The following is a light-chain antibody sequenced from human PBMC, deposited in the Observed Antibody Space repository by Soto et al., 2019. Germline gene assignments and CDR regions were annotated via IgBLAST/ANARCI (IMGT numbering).Light chain of an antibody. CDR3: QKYKSAPYT. V-gene: IGKV1-27*01. J-gene: IGKJ2*01. CDR2: EAS. Sequence: DIQISQSPSSLSASVGDRVTLTCRASQDLSNFLAWYQQKPGRVPSLLVYEASTLQSGVPSRFNGGGSGTHFTLTISSLQPEDAATYYCQKYKSAPYTFGQGPKLEIK. CDR1: QDLSNF.